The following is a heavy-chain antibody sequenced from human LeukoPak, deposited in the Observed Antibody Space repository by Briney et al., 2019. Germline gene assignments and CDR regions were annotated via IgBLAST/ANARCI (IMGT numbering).Heavy chain of an antibody. V-gene: IGHV3-53*01. CDR3: ARDVIVVVGADYYGMDV. J-gene: IGHJ6*02. Sequence: GGSLRLSCAASGFTVSNNYMSWVRQAPGKGLEWVSVIYSGAGTYYADSVKGRFTISRDSSKNTLYLQMNSLRAEDTAVYYCARDVIVVVGADYYGMDVWGQGTTVTVSS. D-gene: IGHD2-15*01. CDR1: GFTVSNNY. CDR2: IYSGAGT.